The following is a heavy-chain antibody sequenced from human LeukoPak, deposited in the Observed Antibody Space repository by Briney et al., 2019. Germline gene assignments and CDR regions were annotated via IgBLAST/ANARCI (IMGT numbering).Heavy chain of an antibody. CDR1: GDSISVYY. J-gene: IGHJ3*02. Sequence: SETLSLTCTVSGDSISVYYWTWIRQPPGKGLEWIGYIYYSGTTKYDPSLKSRVTMSVDTSKNQFSLKLSSVTAADTAVYYCARQREMDSYDAFGIWGQGTMVTVSS. D-gene: IGHD5-24*01. CDR2: IYYSGTT. V-gene: IGHV4-59*08. CDR3: ARQREMDSYDAFGI.